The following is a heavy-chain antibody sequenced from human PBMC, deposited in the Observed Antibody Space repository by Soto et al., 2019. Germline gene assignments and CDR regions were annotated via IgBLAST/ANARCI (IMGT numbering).Heavy chain of an antibody. CDR3: ARRITIFGVVTLYYFDY. D-gene: IGHD3-3*01. J-gene: IGHJ4*02. CDR2: IYPGDSDT. CDR1: GYSFTSYW. Sequence: PGESLKISCKGSGYSFTSYWIGWVRQMPGKGLEWMGIIYPGDSDTRYSPSFQGQVTISADKSISTAYLQWSSLKASDTAMYYCARRITIFGVVTLYYFDYWGQGTLVTVSS. V-gene: IGHV5-51*01.